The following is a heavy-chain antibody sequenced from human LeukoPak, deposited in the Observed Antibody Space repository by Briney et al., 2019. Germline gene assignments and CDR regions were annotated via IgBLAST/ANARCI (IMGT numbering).Heavy chain of an antibody. V-gene: IGHV4-59*01. CDR2: IYYSGST. CDR3: ARGQAPPTWYYFDY. Sequence: PSETLSLTCTVSGGSISSYYWSWIRQPPGKGLEWIGYIYYSGSTNYNPSLKSRVTISVDTSKNQFSLKLSSVTAADTAVYYCARGQAPPTWYYFDYWGQGTLVTVSS. D-gene: IGHD2-8*02. J-gene: IGHJ4*02. CDR1: GGSISSYY.